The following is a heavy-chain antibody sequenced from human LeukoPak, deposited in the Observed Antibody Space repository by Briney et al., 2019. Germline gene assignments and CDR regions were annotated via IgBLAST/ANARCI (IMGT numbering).Heavy chain of an antibody. CDR1: GFTFSSYS. CDR2: ISSGSSFI. CDR3: ARDSGSPQDAFDI. V-gene: IGHV3-21*01. D-gene: IGHD6-13*01. Sequence: GGSLRLSCAASGFTFSSYSMNSVRQAPGKGLEWVSSISSGSSFIYYADSVKGRFTISRDNAKNSLYLQMNSLRAEDTAVYYCARDSGSPQDAFDIWGQGTMVTVSS. J-gene: IGHJ3*02.